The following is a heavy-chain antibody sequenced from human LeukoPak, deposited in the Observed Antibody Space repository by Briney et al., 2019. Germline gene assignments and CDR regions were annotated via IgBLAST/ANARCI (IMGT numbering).Heavy chain of an antibody. CDR2: IWYDGSNQ. CDR3: AREADCSGGNCYRGPFDT. V-gene: IGHV3-33*01. Sequence: PGGSLRLSCAASGFTFSSYAIHWVRQAPGKGLEWVAAIWYDGSNQYYADSVKGRFSISRDNSKNTLYLQMNSLRVEDTAVYYCAREADCSGGNCYRGPFDTWGQGTMVTVSS. J-gene: IGHJ3*02. CDR1: GFTFSSYA. D-gene: IGHD2-15*01.